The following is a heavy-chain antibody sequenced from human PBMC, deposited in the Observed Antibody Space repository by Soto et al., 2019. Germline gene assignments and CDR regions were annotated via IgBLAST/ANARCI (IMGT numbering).Heavy chain of an antibody. J-gene: IGHJ4*02. Sequence: QVRLVQSGAEVKKPGASVKFSCKTYGYDFTNYGINWVRQAPGQGLEWMGWISAYNGNIVYAQNFRGRATLTTDTSTGSAYMELRSLRSDDTAVYYCARGHDILTGWKLTFWGQGTLVTVSS. CDR1: GYDFTNYG. V-gene: IGHV1-18*01. D-gene: IGHD3-9*01. CDR2: ISAYNGNI. CDR3: ARGHDILTGWKLTF.